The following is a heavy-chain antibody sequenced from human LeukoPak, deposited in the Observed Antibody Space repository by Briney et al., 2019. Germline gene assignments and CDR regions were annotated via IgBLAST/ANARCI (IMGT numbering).Heavy chain of an antibody. Sequence: ASVKVSCKASGYTFTGYYMHWVRQAPGQGLEWMGWINPNSGGTNYAQKFQGRVTMTRDTSISTAYMELSRLRSDDTAVYYCARVLEWLTSSWFDPWGQGTLVTVSS. J-gene: IGHJ5*02. CDR3: ARVLEWLTSSWFDP. CDR1: GYTFTGYY. D-gene: IGHD3-3*01. V-gene: IGHV1-2*02. CDR2: INPNSGGT.